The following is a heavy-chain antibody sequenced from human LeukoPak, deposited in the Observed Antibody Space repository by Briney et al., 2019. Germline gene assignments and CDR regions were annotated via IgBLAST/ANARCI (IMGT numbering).Heavy chain of an antibody. CDR2: IESSSTYI. V-gene: IGHV3-21*04. CDR3: ARNNGMDV. Sequence: PGGSLRLSCAASGFTFNSYSMNWVRQAPGKGLEWVSSIESSSTYIYYADSVKGRFTVSRNNAENSLYLQMNSLRAEDTALYHCARNNGMDVWGQGTTVIVSS. CDR1: GFTFNSYS. J-gene: IGHJ6*02.